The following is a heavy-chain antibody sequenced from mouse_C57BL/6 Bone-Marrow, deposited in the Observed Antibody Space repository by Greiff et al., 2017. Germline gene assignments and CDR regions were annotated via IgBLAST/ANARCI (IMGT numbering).Heavy chain of an antibody. D-gene: IGHD3-2*02. J-gene: IGHJ3*01. Sequence: QVQLQQPGAELVKPGASVKMSCKASGYTFTSYWITWVKQRPGQGLEWIGDIYPGSGSTNYNQKFKGKSTLTVDKSSSTAYMQLSSLTSEDSAVYYCARRAPFGSSGYVVFAYWGQGTLVTVSA. CDR3: ARRAPFGSSGYVVFAY. CDR2: IYPGSGST. CDR1: GYTFTSYW. V-gene: IGHV1-55*01.